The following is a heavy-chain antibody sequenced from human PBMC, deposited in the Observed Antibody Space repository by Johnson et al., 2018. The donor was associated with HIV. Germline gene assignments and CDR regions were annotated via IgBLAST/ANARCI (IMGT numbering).Heavy chain of an antibody. V-gene: IGHV3-11*01. D-gene: IGHD3-16*02. CDR2: IRTDGSST. CDR3: ARGGLGYQNIHDPFDI. CDR1: GFTFSDYY. Sequence: QVQLVESGGGLVTPGGSVKLSCQGSGFTFSDYYMTWIRQAPGKGLEWVSYIRTDGSSTYYADAVKGRFTFVRDNAKNSLYLQMNSLRVEDTALYYCARGGLGYQNIHDPFDIWGQGTMVTVSS. J-gene: IGHJ3*02.